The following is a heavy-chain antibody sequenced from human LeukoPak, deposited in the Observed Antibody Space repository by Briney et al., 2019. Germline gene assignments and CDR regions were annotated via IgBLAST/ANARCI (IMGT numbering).Heavy chain of an antibody. D-gene: IGHD3-3*01. Sequence: PSETLSLTCAVSGGSISSSNWWSWVRQPPGKGLEWIGEIYHSGSTNYNPSLKSRVTISEDTSKNQFSLKLSSVTAADTAVYYCARAFRGIFGVFEAFDIWGQGTMVTVSS. CDR3: ARAFRGIFGVFEAFDI. J-gene: IGHJ3*02. CDR1: GGSISSSNW. CDR2: IYHSGST. V-gene: IGHV4-4*02.